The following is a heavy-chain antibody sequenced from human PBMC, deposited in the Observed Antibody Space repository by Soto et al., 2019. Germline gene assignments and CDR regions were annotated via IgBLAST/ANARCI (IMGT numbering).Heavy chain of an antibody. CDR2: IAGSGGST. D-gene: IGHD2-8*02. V-gene: IGHV3-23*01. Sequence: PGGSLRLSCAAAGFTFSTNTITWVRRAPGMGLDWVSTIAGSGGSTFYADPVKGRFTISRDNSKKTVYLQMNSLRAEDTAVYYCAKEDTGRNHFEYWGRGTLVTVSS. CDR3: AKEDTGRNHFEY. CDR1: GFTFSTNT. J-gene: IGHJ4*02.